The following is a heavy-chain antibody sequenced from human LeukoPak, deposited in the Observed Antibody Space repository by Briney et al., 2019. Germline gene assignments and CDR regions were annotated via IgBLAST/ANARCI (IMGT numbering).Heavy chain of an antibody. CDR2: IYYSGST. CDR3: ARRGTAMDITGYYYYGMDV. J-gene: IGHJ6*02. CDR1: GGSISSSSYY. Sequence: PSETLSLTCTVSGGSISSSSYYWGWIRQPPGKGLEWIGSIYYSGSTYYNPSLKSRVTISADTSKNQFSLKLSSVTAADTAVCYCARRGTAMDITGYYYYGMDVWGQGTTVTVSS. D-gene: IGHD5-18*01. V-gene: IGHV4-39*07.